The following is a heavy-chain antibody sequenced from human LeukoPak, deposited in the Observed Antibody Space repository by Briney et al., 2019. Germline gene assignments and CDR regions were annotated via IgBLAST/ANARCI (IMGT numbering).Heavy chain of an antibody. CDR2: IYYSGST. J-gene: IGHJ4*02. V-gene: IGHV4-59*01. Sequence: SETLSLTCTVAGGSISTYYWGWIRQPPGKGLEWIGYIYYSGSTNYNPSLQSRVTISVDTSKNQFSLKLSSVTAADTAVYYCARGGRGYSAYYAYYFDYWGLGTLVTVSS. D-gene: IGHD5-12*01. CDR3: ARGGRGYSAYYAYYFDY. CDR1: GGSISTYY.